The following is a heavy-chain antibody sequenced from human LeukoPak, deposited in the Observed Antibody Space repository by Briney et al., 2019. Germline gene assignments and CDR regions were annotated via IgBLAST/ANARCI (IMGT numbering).Heavy chain of an antibody. Sequence: ASVTVSCKASGYTFTDYYVHWVRQAPGEGLEWMGWINPHTGGAQYAQKFQGRVTMTRDMSIITVYMQLSSLRSDDTAVYYCARHGSAGGYSYNSGMDVGGQGTKVTVSS. J-gene: IGHJ6*02. CDR3: ARHGSAGGYSYNSGMDV. D-gene: IGHD3-16*01. CDR2: INPHTGGA. CDR1: GYTFTDYY. V-gene: IGHV1-2*02.